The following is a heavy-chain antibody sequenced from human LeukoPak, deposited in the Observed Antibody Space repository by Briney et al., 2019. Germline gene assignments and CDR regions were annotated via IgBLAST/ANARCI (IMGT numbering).Heavy chain of an antibody. D-gene: IGHD1-14*01. CDR2: ISAYNGNT. V-gene: IGHV1-18*01. CDR3: ARKASPRPFDY. CDR1: GGSFSSYG. J-gene: IGHJ4*02. Sequence: ASVKVSCKASGGSFSSYGISWVRQAPGQGLEWMGWISAYNGNTNYAQKLQGRVTMTTDTSTSTAYMELRSLRSDDTAVYYCARKASPRPFDYWGQGTLVTVSS.